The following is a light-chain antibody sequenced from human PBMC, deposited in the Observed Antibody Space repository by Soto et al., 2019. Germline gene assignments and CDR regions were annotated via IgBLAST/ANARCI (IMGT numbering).Light chain of an antibody. CDR2: GAS. J-gene: IGKJ4*01. V-gene: IGKV3-20*01. CDR1: QFVSSGY. Sequence: EIVLTQSPASLSLSPGEGATLSCRASQFVSSGYLAWYQQRPGQPPRVLIYGASRRATGIPDRFSGSGSGTDFTLTISRLEPEDSAVYYCQQYGSSPLTFGGGTKVEIK. CDR3: QQYGSSPLT.